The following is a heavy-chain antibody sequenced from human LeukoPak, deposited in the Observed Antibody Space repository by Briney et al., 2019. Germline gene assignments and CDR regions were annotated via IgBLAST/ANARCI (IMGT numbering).Heavy chain of an antibody. D-gene: IGHD2-2*01. CDR1: GFTFSSYA. V-gene: IGHV3-30*04. CDR3: ARENIVVVPAAMGVDYYYMDV. Sequence: PGGSLRLSCAASGFTFSSYAMHWVRQAPGKGLEWVAVISYDGSNKYYADSVKGRFTISRDNSKNTLYLQMNSLRAERTAVYYCARENIVVVPAAMGVDYYYMDVWGKGTTVTVSS. CDR2: ISYDGSNK. J-gene: IGHJ6*03.